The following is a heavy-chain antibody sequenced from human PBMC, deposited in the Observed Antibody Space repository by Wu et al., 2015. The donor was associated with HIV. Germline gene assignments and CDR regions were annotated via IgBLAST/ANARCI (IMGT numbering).Heavy chain of an antibody. CDR2: INPNSGGT. Sequence: QVQLVQSGAEVKKPGASVKVSCKASGYTFTGYYMHWVRQAPGQGLEWMGWINPNSGGTNYAQKFQGRVTMTRDTSISTAYMELSRLRSDDTAVYYCARRPAGGWYLDAFDIWGQGTMVTVSS. CDR1: GYTFTGYY. D-gene: IGHD6-19*01. CDR3: ARRPAGGWYLDAFDI. J-gene: IGHJ3*02. V-gene: IGHV1-2*02.